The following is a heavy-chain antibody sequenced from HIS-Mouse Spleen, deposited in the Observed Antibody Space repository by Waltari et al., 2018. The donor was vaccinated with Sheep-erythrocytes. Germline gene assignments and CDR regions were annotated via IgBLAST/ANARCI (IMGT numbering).Heavy chain of an antibody. CDR2: LNHSGST. CDR1: GGSFSGYY. J-gene: IGHJ5*02. Sequence: QVQLQQWGAGLLKPSETLSLTCAVYGGSFSGYYWSWIRQPPGKGLEWVGELNHSGSTNYNPSLKSRVTISVDTSKNQFSLKLSSVTAADTAVYYCARALSIAARPNWFDPWGQGTLVTVSS. CDR3: ARALSIAARPNWFDP. D-gene: IGHD6-6*01. V-gene: IGHV4-34*01.